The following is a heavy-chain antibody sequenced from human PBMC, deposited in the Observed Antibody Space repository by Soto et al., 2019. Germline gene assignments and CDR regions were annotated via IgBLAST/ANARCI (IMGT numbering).Heavy chain of an antibody. CDR2: IRFDGSNE. CDR1: GGIFHGYG. CDR3: ARDGIGGTVFRGYLDY. V-gene: IGHV3-33*01. Sequence: PGGSLRLSCAVPGGIFHGYGMHWVRQAPGKGLEWVAIIRFDGSNEEYADSVKGRFTISRDNSKITFYLQMNTLGAEDTAVYYCARDGIGGTVFRGYLDYWGRGTVVTVSS. D-gene: IGHD1-7*01. J-gene: IGHJ4*02.